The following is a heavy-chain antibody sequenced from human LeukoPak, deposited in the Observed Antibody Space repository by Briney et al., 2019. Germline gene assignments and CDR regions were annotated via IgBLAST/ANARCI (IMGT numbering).Heavy chain of an antibody. Sequence: ASVKVSCKASGHTFTGYYIHWVRQAPGQGLEWMGWINPNSGDTNFAQKFQGRVTMTRDTSISTAYMELSRLRSDDTAVYYCARDSITMVRGVRYWFDPWGQGTLVTVSS. V-gene: IGHV1-2*02. J-gene: IGHJ5*02. CDR1: GHTFTGYY. D-gene: IGHD3-10*01. CDR3: ARDSITMVRGVRYWFDP. CDR2: INPNSGDT.